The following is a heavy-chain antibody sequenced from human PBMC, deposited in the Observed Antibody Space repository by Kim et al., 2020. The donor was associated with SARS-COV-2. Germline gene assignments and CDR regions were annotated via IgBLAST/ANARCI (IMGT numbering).Heavy chain of an antibody. Sequence: GSTNYNPTLKSRYTISVDTSKNAFSLKRSSVTAADTAVYYCARRSMTTGYWGQGTLVTVSS. V-gene: IGHV4-34*01. D-gene: IGHD3-9*01. CDR2: GST. CDR3: ARRSMTTGY. J-gene: IGHJ4*02.